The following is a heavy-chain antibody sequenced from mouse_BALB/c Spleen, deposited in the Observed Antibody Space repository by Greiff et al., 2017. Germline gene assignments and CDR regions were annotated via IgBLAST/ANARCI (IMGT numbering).Heavy chain of an antibody. J-gene: IGHJ2*01. V-gene: IGHV1-87*01. CDR3: ARGIYRYDLDY. D-gene: IGHD2-14*01. CDR2: IYPGDGDT. Sequence: QVQLQQSGAELARPGASVKLSCKASGYTFTSYWMQWVKQRPGQGLEWIGAIYPGDGDTRYTQKFKGKATLTADKSSSTAYMQLSSLASEDSAVYYCARGIYRYDLDYWGQGTTLTVSS. CDR1: GYTFTSYW.